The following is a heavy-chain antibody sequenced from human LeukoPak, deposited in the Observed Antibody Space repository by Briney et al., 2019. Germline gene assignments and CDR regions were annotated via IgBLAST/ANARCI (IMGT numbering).Heavy chain of an antibody. CDR3: AREVADTVTTYFLDY. CDR2: IYHSGST. Sequence: PSETLSLTCAVSGGSISSGGYSWSWIRQPPGKGLEWIGYIYHSGSTYYNPSLKSRVTISVDRSKNQFSLKLSSVTAADTAVYYCAREVADTVTTYFLDYWGQGTLVTVSS. V-gene: IGHV4-30-2*01. D-gene: IGHD4-17*01. J-gene: IGHJ4*02. CDR1: GGSISSGGYS.